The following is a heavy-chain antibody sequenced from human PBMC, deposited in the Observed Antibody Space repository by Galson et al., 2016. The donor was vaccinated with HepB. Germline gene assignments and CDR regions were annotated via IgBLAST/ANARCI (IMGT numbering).Heavy chain of an antibody. J-gene: IGHJ4*02. CDR1: GFTFTRYW. Sequence: SLRLSCAASGFTFTRYWMHWVRQAPEKGLVWVSRINSDGTSASYADSMKGRFTISRDNAKNSLYLHMNSLRAEDTALYYCVRDLDYWGQGTLSPSHQ. CDR2: INSDGTSA. V-gene: IGHV3-74*01. CDR3: VRDLDY.